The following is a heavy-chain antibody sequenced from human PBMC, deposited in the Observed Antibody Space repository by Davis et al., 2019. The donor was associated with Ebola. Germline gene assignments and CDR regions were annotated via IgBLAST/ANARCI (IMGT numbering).Heavy chain of an antibody. J-gene: IGHJ4*02. CDR1: GYTFTSYA. Sequence: SVKVSCKASGYTFTSYAISWVRQAPGQGLEWMGGIIPIFGTANYAQKFQGRVTITADESTSTAYMELSSLRSEDTAVYYCARQNGDGDRPFDYWGQGTLVTVSS. D-gene: IGHD4-17*01. CDR2: IIPIFGTA. CDR3: ARQNGDGDRPFDY. V-gene: IGHV1-69*13.